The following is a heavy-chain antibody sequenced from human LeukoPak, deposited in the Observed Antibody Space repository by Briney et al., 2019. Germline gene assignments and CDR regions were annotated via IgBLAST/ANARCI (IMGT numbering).Heavy chain of an antibody. D-gene: IGHD5-24*01. Sequence: PGGSLRLSCVASGFTFSSSCMNWVRQAPGKGMEWVSSITSSSSYIYYADSVKGRFTISRDNAKNSLYLQMNSLRAGDTAVYYCARTIEMATISYFDYWGQGTLVTVSS. CDR1: GFTFSSSC. J-gene: IGHJ4*02. CDR2: ITSSSSYI. CDR3: ARTIEMATISYFDY. V-gene: IGHV3-21*01.